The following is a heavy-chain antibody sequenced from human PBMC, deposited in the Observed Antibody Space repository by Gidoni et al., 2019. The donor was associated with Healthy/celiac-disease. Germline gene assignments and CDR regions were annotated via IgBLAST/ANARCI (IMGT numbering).Heavy chain of an antibody. D-gene: IGHD1-26*01. CDR3: TRDTPLAVYSGSFPLDY. Sequence: EVQLVESGGGLVKPGRSLRLSCTASGFTFGDYAIRWFRQAPGKGLEWVGFIRSKAYGGTTEYAASVKGRFTISRDDSKSIAYLQMNSLKTEDTAVYYCTRDTPLAVYSGSFPLDYWGQGTLVTVSS. V-gene: IGHV3-49*05. J-gene: IGHJ4*02. CDR1: GFTFGDYA. CDR2: IRSKAYGGTT.